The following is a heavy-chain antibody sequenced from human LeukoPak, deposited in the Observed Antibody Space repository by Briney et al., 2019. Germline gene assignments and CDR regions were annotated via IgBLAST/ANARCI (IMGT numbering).Heavy chain of an antibody. CDR3: ARSPSPYSSGWYFDY. V-gene: IGHV6-1*01. J-gene: IGHJ4*02. CDR1: GDSVSINSAA. CDR2: TYQRSKWFN. D-gene: IGHD6-19*01. Sequence: SQTLSLTCAISGDSVSINSAAWNWIRQSPSRGLEWLGGTYQRSKWFNDYAVSVKSRITINPDISKNQFSLQLNSVTPEDTAVYYCARSPSPYSSGWYFDYWGQGTLVTVSS.